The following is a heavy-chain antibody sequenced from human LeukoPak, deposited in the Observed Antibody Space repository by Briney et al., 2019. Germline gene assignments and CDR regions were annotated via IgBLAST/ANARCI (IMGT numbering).Heavy chain of an antibody. V-gene: IGHV1-24*01. J-gene: IGHJ4*02. CDR1: VYTLTQLS. Sequence: ASVTVSCKLSVYTLTQLSLHWVRQAPRKGLEWMGGFDLEDGETLYPQKFQGRVTMTEDTSTDTAYMELSSLRSEETAVYYCATWRSGSGSYHGGYYFDYWGQGTLVTVSS. D-gene: IGHD3-10*01. CDR2: FDLEDGET. CDR3: ATWRSGSGSYHGGYYFDY.